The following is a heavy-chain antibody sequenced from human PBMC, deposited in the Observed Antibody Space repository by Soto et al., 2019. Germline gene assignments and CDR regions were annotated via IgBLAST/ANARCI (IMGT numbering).Heavy chain of an antibody. CDR1: GGSISGHY. CDR3: ARGNIAAALVY. Sequence: QVQLQQWGAGLLKPSETLSITCAVYGGSISGHYWNWIRLPPGKGLEWIGEINHSGRTNYNPSLKRRVTISAVTSKNLFSHNLGSVTAADTAVYYCARGNIAAALVYWGQGTLVTVSS. D-gene: IGHD6-13*01. J-gene: IGHJ4*02. CDR2: INHSGRT. V-gene: IGHV4-34*01.